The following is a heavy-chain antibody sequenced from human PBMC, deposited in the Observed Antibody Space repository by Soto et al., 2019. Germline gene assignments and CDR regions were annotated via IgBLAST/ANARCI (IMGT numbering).Heavy chain of an antibody. V-gene: IGHV3-74*01. CDR1: GFTFSSYW. J-gene: IGHJ4*02. Sequence: EVQLVESGGGLVQPGGSLRLSCAASGFTFSSYWMHWVRQAPGKGLVWVSRITSDGSDTTYADSVKGRFTISRDNAKNKLLLQLNSLRADDTAVYYCARDKVTFYGPGSVAYWGQGTRVTVSS. CDR2: ITSDGSDT. D-gene: IGHD3-10*01. CDR3: ARDKVTFYGPGSVAY.